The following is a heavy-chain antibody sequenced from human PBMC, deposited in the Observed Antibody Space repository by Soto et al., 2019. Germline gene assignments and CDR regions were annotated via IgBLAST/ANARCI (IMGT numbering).Heavy chain of an antibody. CDR2: TTDTAAYR. D-gene: IGHD3-10*01. CDR1: GIPFRSRS. CDR3: ARVSRGSYPGSRIFDL. V-gene: IGHV3-23*01. Sequence: PGGSLRLSCVASGIPFRSRSMRWVRQAPGEGLEWVAVTTDTAAYRKYADSVRGRFTISRDKSKNSLCLQMSSLRAEDSAVYYWARVSRGSYPGSRIFDLWGRGTRVIVSS. J-gene: IGHJ4*02.